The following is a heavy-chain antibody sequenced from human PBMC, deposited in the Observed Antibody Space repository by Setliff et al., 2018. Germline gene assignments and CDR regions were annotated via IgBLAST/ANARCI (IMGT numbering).Heavy chain of an antibody. J-gene: IGHJ6*02. D-gene: IGHD3-3*01. Sequence: GGSLRLSCAASGFTFSSYWMHWVRQAPGKGLVWVSRINSDGSSTSYADSVKGRFTISRDNAKNTLYLQMNSLRAEDTAVYYCAREVNDNFWSGLYYYGMDVWGQGTTVTVSS. CDR3: AREVNDNFWSGLYYYGMDV. V-gene: IGHV3-74*01. CDR2: INSDGSST. CDR1: GFTFSSYW.